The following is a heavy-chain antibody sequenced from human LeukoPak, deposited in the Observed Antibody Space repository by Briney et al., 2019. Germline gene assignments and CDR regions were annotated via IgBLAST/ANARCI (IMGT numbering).Heavy chain of an antibody. Sequence: SVKASCKASGGTFSSYAISWVRQAPGQGLEWMGGIIPIFGTANYAQKFQGRVTITADESTSTAYMELSSLRSEDTAVYYCARVILSSSGWYSWFDPWGQGTLVTVSS. CDR2: IIPIFGTA. CDR3: ARVILSSSGWYSWFDP. V-gene: IGHV1-69*13. J-gene: IGHJ5*02. CDR1: GGTFSSYA. D-gene: IGHD6-19*01.